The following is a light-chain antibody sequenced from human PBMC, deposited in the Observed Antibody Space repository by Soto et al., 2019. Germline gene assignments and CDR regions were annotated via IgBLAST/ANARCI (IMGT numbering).Light chain of an antibody. J-gene: IGKJ1*01. CDR3: QQYNNWWT. CDR1: QSVGSN. V-gene: IGKV3-15*01. Sequence: EIVMTQSPATLSVSPGERATLSCRASQSVGSNLAWYQQKPGQAPRLLIYGASTRATGIPARLSGSGSGTEFTLTIRSLQSEDFAVYYCQQYNNWWTFGQGTKVEIK. CDR2: GAS.